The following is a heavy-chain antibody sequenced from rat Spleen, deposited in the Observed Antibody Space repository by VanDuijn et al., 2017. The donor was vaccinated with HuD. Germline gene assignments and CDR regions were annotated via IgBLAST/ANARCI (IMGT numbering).Heavy chain of an antibody. CDR2: IWNSGGT. J-gene: IGHJ2*01. V-gene: IGHV2-41*01. Sequence: QVQLKESGPGLMQPSQTLSLTCIVSGFSLTSYHVHWVRQSPGKGLEWMGVIWNSGGTRYNSALKSRLRISKDTSKSQVFLKMNSLQTEDTATYYCARDPGLLRTIWGYFDFWGQGVMVTVSS. CDR1: GFSLTSYH. CDR3: ARDPGLLRTIWGYFDF. D-gene: IGHD1-6*01.